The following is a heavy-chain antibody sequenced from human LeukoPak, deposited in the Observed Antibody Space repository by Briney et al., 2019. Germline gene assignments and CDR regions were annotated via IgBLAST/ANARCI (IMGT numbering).Heavy chain of an antibody. J-gene: IGHJ4*02. V-gene: IGHV3-30*02. CDR2: LWYDGSNK. CDR1: GFTFSSFA. D-gene: IGHD6-13*01. CDR3: VKDRTGSWSFDY. Sequence: PGGSLRLSCAASGFTFSSFAMHWVRQAPGKGLEWVAVLWYDGSNKLYGDSVRGRFTISRDNTKNTLYLQMNSLRAEDTAVYYCVKDRTGSWSFDYWGQGTLVTVSP.